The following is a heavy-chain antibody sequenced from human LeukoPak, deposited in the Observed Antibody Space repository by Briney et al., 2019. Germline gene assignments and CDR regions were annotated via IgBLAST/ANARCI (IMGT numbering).Heavy chain of an antibody. CDR1: GFTFSSYW. J-gene: IGHJ4*02. Sequence: GGSLRPSCAASGFTFSSYWMSWVRQAPGKGLEWVANIKQDGSEKYYVDSVKGRFTISRDNAKNSLYLQMNSLRAEDTAVYYCARSRLRELATTMDYWGQGTLVTVSS. D-gene: IGHD5-24*01. CDR2: IKQDGSEK. CDR3: ARSRLRELATTMDY. V-gene: IGHV3-7*01.